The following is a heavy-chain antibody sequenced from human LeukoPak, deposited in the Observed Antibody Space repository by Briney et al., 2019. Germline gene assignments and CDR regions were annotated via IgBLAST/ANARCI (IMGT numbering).Heavy chain of an antibody. CDR2: IYYSGST. CDR3: ARDAAVGRTLDY. V-gene: IGHV4-59*08. CDR1: GGSISSYY. D-gene: IGHD6-13*01. J-gene: IGHJ4*02. Sequence: SETLPLTCTVSGGSISSYYWSWIRQPPGKGLEWIGCIYYSGSTNYNPSLKSRVTISVDTSKNQFSLKLSSVTAADTAVYYCARDAAVGRTLDYWGQGTLVTVSS.